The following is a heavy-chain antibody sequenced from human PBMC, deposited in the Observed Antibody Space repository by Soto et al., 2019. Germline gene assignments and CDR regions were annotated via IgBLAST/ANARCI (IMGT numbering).Heavy chain of an antibody. CDR2: IPSDGSAQ. J-gene: IGHJ4*02. CDR3: ARAVAGQVRSAWTWLDY. V-gene: IGHV3-30-3*01. D-gene: IGHD1-1*01. Sequence: QVQLVESGGGVVQPGRSLRLSCEASGFTFRDYAMHWVRQAPGKGLEWVAAIPSDGSAQHYADSVKGRSSISRDNSKNTLSLQMNSLRPEDAALYYCARAVAGQVRSAWTWLDYWGQGTLVTVSS. CDR1: GFTFRDYA.